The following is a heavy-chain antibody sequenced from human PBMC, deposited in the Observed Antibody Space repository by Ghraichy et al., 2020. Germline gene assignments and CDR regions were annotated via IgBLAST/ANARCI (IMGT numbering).Heavy chain of an antibody. J-gene: IGHJ4*02. V-gene: IGHV4-38-2*01. CDR2: IYHSGST. CDR1: GYSISSGYY. CDR3: ARGYCSSTSCYVFDY. D-gene: IGHD2-2*01. Sequence: SETLSLTCAVSGYSISSGYYWGWIRQPPGKGLEWIGSIYHSGSTYYNPSLKSRVTISVDTSKNQFSLKLSSVTAADTAVYYCARGYCSSTSCYVFDYWGQGTLVTVSS.